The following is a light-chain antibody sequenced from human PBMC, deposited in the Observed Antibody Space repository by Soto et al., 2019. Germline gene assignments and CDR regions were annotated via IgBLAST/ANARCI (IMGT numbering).Light chain of an antibody. V-gene: IGKV3-15*01. CDR2: DAY. J-gene: IGKJ4*01. Sequence: GVTQSPATLSVSPGERVTLSCRASQGVGSTLAWYRQQPGQAPSHLIYDAYIRATGVPARISGSGYGTEFTLTISSLQSEDFAVYYCQHSPTWPLAFGGGTKVDIK. CDR3: QHSPTWPLA. CDR1: QGVGST.